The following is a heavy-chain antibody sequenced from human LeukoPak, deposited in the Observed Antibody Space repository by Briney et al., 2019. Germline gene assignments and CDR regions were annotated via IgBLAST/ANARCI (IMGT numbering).Heavy chain of an antibody. J-gene: IGHJ4*02. D-gene: IGHD1-7*01. CDR1: GFTFSSYD. V-gene: IGHV3-48*03. Sequence: GGSLRLSCAASGFTFSSYDMNWVRQAPGKGLEWVSYISSGGSTMYYAGSLKGRFTISRDNRKNSLYLQMSSLRDEDTALYYCARAKGNNWHYDYWGQGTLVTVSS. CDR3: ARAKGNNWHYDY. CDR2: ISSGGSTM.